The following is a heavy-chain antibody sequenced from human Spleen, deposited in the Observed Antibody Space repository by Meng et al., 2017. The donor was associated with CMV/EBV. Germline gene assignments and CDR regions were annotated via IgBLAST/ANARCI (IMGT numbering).Heavy chain of an antibody. D-gene: IGHD3-10*01. J-gene: IGHJ6*02. V-gene: IGHV3-49*04. CDR3: ASTTTYYYGSGSYPDV. Sequence: GGSLRLSCAASGFTFGDYAMSWVRQAPGKGLEWVGFIRSKAYGGTTEYAASVKGRFTISRDNSKNTLYLQMNSLRAEDTAVYYCASTTTYYYGSGSYPDVWGQGTTVTVSS. CDR1: GFTFGDYA. CDR2: IRSKAYGGTT.